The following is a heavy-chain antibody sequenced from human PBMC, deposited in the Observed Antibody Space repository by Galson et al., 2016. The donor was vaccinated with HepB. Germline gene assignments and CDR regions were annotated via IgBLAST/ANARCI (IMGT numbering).Heavy chain of an antibody. CDR2: ISGIDGRP. Sequence: SLRLSCAASGITFSSHAFNWVRQAPGKGLEWVSSISGIDGRPYYTESVKGRFTISRDDSKSTLYLQMNSLRAEDTALYYCAREGSGHLDFDYWGQGTLVTVSS. CDR3: AREGSGHLDFDY. J-gene: IGHJ4*02. V-gene: IGHV3-23*01. CDR1: GITFSSHA.